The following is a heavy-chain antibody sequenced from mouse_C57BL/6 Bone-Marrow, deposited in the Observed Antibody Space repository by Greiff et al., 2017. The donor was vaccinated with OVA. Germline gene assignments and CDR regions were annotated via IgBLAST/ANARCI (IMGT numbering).Heavy chain of an antibody. CDR1: GFTFTDYY. V-gene: IGHV7-3*01. CDR2: IRNKANGYTT. J-gene: IGHJ2*01. Sequence: EVQRVESGGGLVQPGGSLNLSCAASGFTFTDYYMSWVSQPPGKALEWLGFIRNKANGYTTEYNASGKGRFTISRDNSTSILYLQMNALRAEDSAMYYGARYPHYCSSDYFDYWGQGTTLTVSS. D-gene: IGHD1-1*01. CDR3: ARYPHYCSSDYFDY.